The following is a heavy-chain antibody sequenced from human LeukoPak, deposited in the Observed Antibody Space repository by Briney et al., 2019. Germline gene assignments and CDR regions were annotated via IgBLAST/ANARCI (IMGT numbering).Heavy chain of an antibody. Sequence: PGRSLRLSCAASGFTFSSYGMHWVRQAPGKGLEWVAVISYDGSNKYYADSVKGRFTISRDNSKNTLYLQMNSLRAEDTAVYYCAKKVGPSNWNPPLNGMDVWGQGTTVTVSS. D-gene: IGHD1-20*01. CDR1: GFTFSSYG. CDR3: AKKVGPSNWNPPLNGMDV. V-gene: IGHV3-30*18. J-gene: IGHJ6*02. CDR2: ISYDGSNK.